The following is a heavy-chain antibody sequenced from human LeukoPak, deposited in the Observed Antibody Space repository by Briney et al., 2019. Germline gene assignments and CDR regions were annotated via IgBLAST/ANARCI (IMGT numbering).Heavy chain of an antibody. V-gene: IGHV4-34*01. Sequence: SETLSLTCAVYGGSFSGYYWSWIRQPPGKGLEWIGEINHSGSTNHNPSLKSRVTISVDTSKNQFSLKLSSVTAADTAVYYCARGLWFGDENPPYFDYWGQGILVTVSS. J-gene: IGHJ4*02. CDR2: INHSGST. CDR1: GGSFSGYY. CDR3: ARGLWFGDENPPYFDY. D-gene: IGHD3-10*01.